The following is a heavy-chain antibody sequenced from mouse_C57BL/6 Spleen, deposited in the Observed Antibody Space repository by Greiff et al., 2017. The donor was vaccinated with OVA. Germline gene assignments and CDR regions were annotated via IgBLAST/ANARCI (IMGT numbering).Heavy chain of an antibody. CDR3: ARNLYDAMDY. J-gene: IGHJ4*01. CDR2: IDPSDSYT. V-gene: IGHV1-69*01. CDR1: GYTFTSYW. Sequence: QVQLQQPGAELVMPGASVKLSCKASGYTFTSYWMHWVKQRPGQGLEWIGEIDPSDSYTNYNQKFKGKSTLTVDKSSSTAYRQLSSLTSEDSAVYYCARNLYDAMDYWGQGTSVTVSS.